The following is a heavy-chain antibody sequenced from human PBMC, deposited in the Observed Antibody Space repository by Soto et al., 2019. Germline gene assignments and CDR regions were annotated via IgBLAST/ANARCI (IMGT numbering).Heavy chain of an antibody. CDR2: INPKSGGA. D-gene: IGHD3-16*01. V-gene: IGHV1-2*04. CDR3: AIDYYDGSASYGIEI. Sequence: QVHLVQSGAEVKKPGASVKVSCKASGYTFTGYYIHWVRQAPGQGLEWMGWINPKSGGAHIAQKFEGWVTMTRDTSISTIYMELSSLRSNDTAVYYCAIDYYDGSASYGIEIWGQGTMVTVAS. J-gene: IGHJ3*02. CDR1: GYTFTGYY.